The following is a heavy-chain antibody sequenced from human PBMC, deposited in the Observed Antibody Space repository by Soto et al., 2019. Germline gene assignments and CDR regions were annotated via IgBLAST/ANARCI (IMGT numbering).Heavy chain of an antibody. CDR3: ARRIAVAGTVNWFDP. J-gene: IGHJ5*02. V-gene: IGHV1-18*04. Sequence: ASVKVSCKASGYTFTSYGISWVRQAPGQGLEWMGWISAYNGNTNYAQKLQGRVTMTTDTSTSTAYTELRSLRSDDTAVYYCARRIAVAGTVNWFDPWGQGTLVTVSS. CDR1: GYTFTSYG. D-gene: IGHD6-19*01. CDR2: ISAYNGNT.